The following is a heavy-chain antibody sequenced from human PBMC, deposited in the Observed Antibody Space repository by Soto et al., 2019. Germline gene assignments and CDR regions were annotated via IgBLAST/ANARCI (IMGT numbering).Heavy chain of an antibody. CDR1: GFTSSDHF. D-gene: IGHD2-15*01. J-gene: IGHJ6*02. CDR3: TREHRSGPNYYGMDV. CDR2: TRNRANSYTT. Sequence: EVQLVESGGGLVQPGESLRLSCAASGFTSSDHFVDWVRQAPGKGLEWVGRTRNRANSYTTEYAASVKGRFTISRDDSRNSLYLQMNSLKTEDTAVYYCTREHRSGPNYYGMDVWGQGTTVTVSS. V-gene: IGHV3-72*01.